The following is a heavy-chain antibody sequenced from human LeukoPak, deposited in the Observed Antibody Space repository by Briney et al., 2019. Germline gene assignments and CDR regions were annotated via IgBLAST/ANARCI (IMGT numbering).Heavy chain of an antibody. CDR1: GFTFSSYA. V-gene: IGHV3-7*03. Sequence: PGGSLRLSCAASGFTFSSYAMSWVRQAPGKGLEGVANIRQDGNEKNYVDSVKGRFTISRDNAQNSLYLQMNSLRAEDTALYYCARVSDISVAAYFDYWGQGTLVTVSS. CDR2: IRQDGNEK. D-gene: IGHD6-19*01. CDR3: ARVSDISVAAYFDY. J-gene: IGHJ4*02.